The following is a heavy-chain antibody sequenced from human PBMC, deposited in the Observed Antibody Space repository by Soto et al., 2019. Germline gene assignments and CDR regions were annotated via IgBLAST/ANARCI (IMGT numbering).Heavy chain of an antibody. CDR3: AREEVEAAGNYYGMDV. J-gene: IGHJ6*01. D-gene: IGHD6-13*01. CDR1: GFTFSSYA. CDR2: ISYDGSNK. V-gene: IGHV3-30-3*01. Sequence: QVQLVESGGGVVQPGRSLRLSCAASGFTFSSYAMHWVRQAPGKGLEWVAVISYDGSNKYYADSVKGRFTISRDNSKNTLYLQMNSLRAEDTAVYNCAREEVEAAGNYYGMDVW.